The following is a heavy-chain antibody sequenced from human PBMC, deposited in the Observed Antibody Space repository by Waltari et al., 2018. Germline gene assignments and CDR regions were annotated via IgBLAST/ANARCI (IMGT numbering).Heavy chain of an antibody. D-gene: IGHD1-26*01. CDR3: ARHYSGSLGRKYYFDY. CDR2: IYYSGGT. V-gene: IGHV4-39*01. J-gene: IGHJ4*02. CDR1: GDSISSSSYY. Sequence: QLQLQESGPGLVKPSETLSLTCTVSGDSISSSSYYWGWIRQPPGKGLEWIGSIYYSGGTYYNPYLKSRVTISVDTSKNQFSLKLSYVTAADTAVYYCARHYSGSLGRKYYFDYWGQGTLVTVSS.